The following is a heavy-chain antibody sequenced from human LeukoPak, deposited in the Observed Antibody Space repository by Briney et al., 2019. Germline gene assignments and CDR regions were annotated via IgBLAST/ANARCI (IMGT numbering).Heavy chain of an antibody. V-gene: IGHV6-1*01. CDR2: TYYRSKWYN. J-gene: IGHJ3*02. D-gene: IGHD2-15*01. CDR1: GDSVSSNSAA. Sequence: SQTLSLTCAISGDSVSSNSAAWNWIRQSPSRGLEWLGRTYYRSKWYNDYAVSVKSRITINPDTSKNQFSLQLNSVTPEDTAVYYCARGDCSGGSCYSDGAFDIWGQGTMVTVSS. CDR3: ARGDCSGGSCYSDGAFDI.